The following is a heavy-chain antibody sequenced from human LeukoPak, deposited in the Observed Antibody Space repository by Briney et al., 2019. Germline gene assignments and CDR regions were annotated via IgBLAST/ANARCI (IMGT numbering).Heavy chain of an antibody. V-gene: IGHV3-66*01. D-gene: IGHD5-18*01. CDR2: IYSGGST. CDR1: GFTFSSNY. CDR3: ARDHSYGHFFDY. J-gene: IGHJ4*02. Sequence: GGSLRLSCAASGFTFSSNYMSWVRQAPGKGLEWVSVIYSGGSTYYADSVKGRFTISRDNSKNTLYLQMNSLRAEDTAVYYCARDHSYGHFFDYWGQGTLVTVSS.